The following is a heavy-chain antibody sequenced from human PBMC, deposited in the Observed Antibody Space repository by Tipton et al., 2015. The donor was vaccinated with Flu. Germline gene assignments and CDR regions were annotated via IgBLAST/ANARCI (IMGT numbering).Heavy chain of an antibody. CDR2: VSRTGST. Sequence: LRLSCAVSGDSIRNVYYWGWIRQFPGKGLEWIGTVSRTGSTIYNPSLKSRVTISIDTSKNQFSLNMKSVTAADMAVYYCARRDYSNYVSDPKSWFGPWGQGTLVGVSS. D-gene: IGHD4-11*01. V-gene: IGHV4-38-2*01. CDR3: ARRDYSNYVSDPKSWFGP. CDR1: GDSIRNVYY. J-gene: IGHJ5*02.